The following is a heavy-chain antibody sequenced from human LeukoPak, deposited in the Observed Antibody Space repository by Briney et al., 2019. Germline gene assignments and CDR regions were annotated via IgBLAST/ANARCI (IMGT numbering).Heavy chain of an antibody. CDR2: IIPIFGTA. CDR1: GGTFSSYA. D-gene: IGHD4/OR15-4a*01. Sequence: GSSVKVSCKASGGTFSSYAISWVRQAPGQGLEWMGRIIPIFGTANYTQKFQGRVTITTDESTSTAYMELSSLRSEDTAVYYCAREDYIDAFDIWGQGTMVTVSS. CDR3: AREDYIDAFDI. J-gene: IGHJ3*02. V-gene: IGHV1-69*05.